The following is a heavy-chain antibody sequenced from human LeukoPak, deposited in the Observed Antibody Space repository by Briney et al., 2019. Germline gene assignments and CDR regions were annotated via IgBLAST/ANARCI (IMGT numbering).Heavy chain of an antibody. CDR2: ISYDGSNK. V-gene: IGHV3-30*01. D-gene: IGHD3-22*01. J-gene: IGHJ4*02. CDR3: ISSPYSSGYLIFDY. CDR1: GFTFSSYA. Sequence: GGSLRLSCAASGFTFSSYAMSWVRQAPGKGLEWVAVISYDGSNKYYADSVKGRFTISRDNSKNTLYLQMNSLRAEDTAVYYCISSPYSSGYLIFDYWGQRTLVTVSS.